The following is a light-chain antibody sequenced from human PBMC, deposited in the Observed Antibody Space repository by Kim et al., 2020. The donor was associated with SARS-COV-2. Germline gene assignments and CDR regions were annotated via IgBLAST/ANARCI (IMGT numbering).Light chain of an antibody. Sequence: PGERATPSCRASQSVSSDYLAWYQQRPGQAPRLLISGASTRATGVPDRFSGSGSGTDFTLTISRLEPEDFAVYYCQQYGTSPRTFGQGTKVDIK. CDR3: QQYGTSPRT. V-gene: IGKV3-20*01. CDR1: QSVSSDY. J-gene: IGKJ1*01. CDR2: GAS.